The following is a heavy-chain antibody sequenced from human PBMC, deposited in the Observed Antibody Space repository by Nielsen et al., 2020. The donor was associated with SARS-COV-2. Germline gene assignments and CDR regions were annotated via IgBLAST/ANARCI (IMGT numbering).Heavy chain of an antibody. J-gene: IGHJ6*02. V-gene: IGHV1-24*01. CDR1: GYTLTELS. CDR2: FDTEDGET. D-gene: IGHD3-10*01. CDR3: ATLGVSNYYYYYGMDV. Sequence: ASVKVSCKVSGYTLTELSMHWVRQAPGKGLEWMGGFDTEDGETIYAQKFQGRVTMTEDTSTDTAYMELSSLRSDDTAVYYCATLGVSNYYYYYGMDVWGQGTTVTVSS.